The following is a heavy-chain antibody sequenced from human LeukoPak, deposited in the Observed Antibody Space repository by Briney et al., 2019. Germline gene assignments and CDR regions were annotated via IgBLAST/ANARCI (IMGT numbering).Heavy chain of an antibody. Sequence: AASVKVSCKASGFTFTTRSAVQWVRQARRQRLEWRGWIVVGSDNTNYAQKLQESVTITRDMSTRTAYMELSSMRSEETVVYCGEAPYSSTWFDYWGQGTLVTVSS. CDR3: EAPYSSTWFDY. J-gene: IGHJ4*02. CDR2: IVVGSDNT. CDR1: GFTFTTRSA. V-gene: IGHV1-58*01. D-gene: IGHD6-13*01.